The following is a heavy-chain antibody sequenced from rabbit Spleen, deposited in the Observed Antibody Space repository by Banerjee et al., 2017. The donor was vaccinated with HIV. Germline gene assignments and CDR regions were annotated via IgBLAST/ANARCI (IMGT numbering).Heavy chain of an antibody. CDR1: GFSFSSSYY. V-gene: IGHV1S40*01. CDR3: ARSDISCSSYNL. Sequence: QSLEESGGDLVKPGASLTLTCTASGFSFSSSYYMCWVRQAPGKGLEWIGTIGTGSTVTTYYASWAKGRFTISKTSSTTVTLQMTSLTAADTATYFCARSDISCSSYNLWGQGTLVTVS. CDR2: IGTGSTVTT. J-gene: IGHJ4*01. D-gene: IGHD8-1*01.